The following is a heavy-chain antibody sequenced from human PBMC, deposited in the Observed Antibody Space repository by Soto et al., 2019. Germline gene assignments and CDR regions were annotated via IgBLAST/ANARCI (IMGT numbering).Heavy chain of an antibody. D-gene: IGHD3-3*02. CDR2: INRDGSRT. CDR3: TRPRTVLENAAFDI. J-gene: IGHJ3*02. CDR1: GFTFSSYW. V-gene: IGHV3-74*01. Sequence: PGGSLRLSCAASGFTFSSYWMHWVRQAPGKGLVWVSRINRDGSRTNYADSVRGRFTISRDNAKNTLYLQMNSLRAEDTAVYYCTRPRTVLENAAFDIWGQGTMVTVSS.